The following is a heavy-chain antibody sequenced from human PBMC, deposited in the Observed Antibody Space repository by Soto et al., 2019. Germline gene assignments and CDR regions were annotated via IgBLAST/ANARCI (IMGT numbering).Heavy chain of an antibody. V-gene: IGHV2-5*02. CDR3: AHRTLYSGSYWDGGYFDT. D-gene: IGHD1-26*01. Sequence: QITLRESGPPRVRPTQPLTLTCDFSGFSLTTSGVGVAWIRQPPGKAPEWLAVIYWDDDKRYSPTLKSRLTITKDTSKNPVARTMANMDPVDTGTYYCAHRTLYSGSYWDGGYFDTWGQGTPVTVSS. J-gene: IGHJ4*02. CDR2: IYWDDDK. CDR1: GFSLTTSGVG.